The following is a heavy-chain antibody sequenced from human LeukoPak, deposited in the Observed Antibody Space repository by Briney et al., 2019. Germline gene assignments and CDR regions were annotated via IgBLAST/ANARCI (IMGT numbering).Heavy chain of an antibody. CDR1: GYTFTSYY. CDR3: ARDQGLIVVVAATLAD. CDR2: INPSGGST. J-gene: IGHJ4*02. Sequence: GASVKVSCKASGYTFTSYYMHWVRQAPGQGLGWMGIINPSGGSTSYAQKFQGRVTMTRDTSTSTVYMELSSLRSEDTAVYYCARDQGLIVVVAATLADWGQGTLVTVSS. V-gene: IGHV1-46*01. D-gene: IGHD2-15*01.